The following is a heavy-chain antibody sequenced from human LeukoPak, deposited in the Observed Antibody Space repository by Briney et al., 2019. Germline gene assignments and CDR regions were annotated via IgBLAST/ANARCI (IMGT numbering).Heavy chain of an antibody. V-gene: IGHV3-23*01. CDR3: AKAYYYDSSGYPRGADY. J-gene: IGHJ4*02. CDR2: ISGSGDST. D-gene: IGHD3-22*01. CDR1: GFTFSSYA. Sequence: TGGSLRLSCAASGFTFSSYAMSWVRQPPGKGLEWVSAISGSGDSTYYADSVKGRFTISRDSSKNTLYLQMNSLRAEDTAVYYCAKAYYYDSSGYPRGADYWGQGTLVTVSS.